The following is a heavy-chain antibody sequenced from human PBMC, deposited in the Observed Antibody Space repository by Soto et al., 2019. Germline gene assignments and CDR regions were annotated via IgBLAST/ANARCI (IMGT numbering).Heavy chain of an antibody. D-gene: IGHD2-21*01. CDR2: IIPIFGTA. V-gene: IGHV1-69*01. Sequence: QVQLVQSGAEVKKPGSSVKVSCKASGGTFSSYAISWVRQAPGQGLEWMGGIIPIFGTANYAQKFQGRVKITADESTSTAYMELGSLRSEDTAVYYCARDQAPSRRYGDSSFYYYGMEVWGQGTTVTVSS. CDR1: GGTFSSYA. J-gene: IGHJ6*02. CDR3: ARDQAPSRRYGDSSFYYYGMEV.